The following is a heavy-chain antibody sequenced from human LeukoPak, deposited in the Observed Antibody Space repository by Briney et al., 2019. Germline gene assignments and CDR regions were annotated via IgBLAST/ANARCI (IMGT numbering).Heavy chain of an antibody. Sequence: SETLSLTCTVSGGSISSYYWSWIRQPPGKGLEWIGYIYHSGSTNYNPSLKSRVTISVDTSKNQFSLKLSSVTAADTAVYYCARAYGDYPDYWGQGTLVTVSS. CDR3: ARAYGDYPDY. J-gene: IGHJ4*02. CDR2: IYHSGST. V-gene: IGHV4-59*01. CDR1: GGSISSYY. D-gene: IGHD4-17*01.